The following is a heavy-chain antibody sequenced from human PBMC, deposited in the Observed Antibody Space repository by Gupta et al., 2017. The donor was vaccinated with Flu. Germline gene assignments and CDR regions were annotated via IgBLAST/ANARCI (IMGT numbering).Heavy chain of an antibody. V-gene: IGHV3-21*01. D-gene: IGHD6-19*01. CDR3: ARAWDVTVAGTFDY. J-gene: IGHJ4*02. Sequence: RQAPGKGLEWVSSISSSSSYIYYADSVKGRFTISRHNAKNSLYLQMNSPRAEDTAVYYCARAWDVTVAGTFDYWGQGTLVTVSS. CDR2: ISSSSSYI.